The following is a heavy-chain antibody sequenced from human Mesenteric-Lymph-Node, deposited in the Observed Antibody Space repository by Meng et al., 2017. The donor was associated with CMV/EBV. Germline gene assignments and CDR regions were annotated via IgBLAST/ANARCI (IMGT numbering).Heavy chain of an antibody. CDR2: IKQDGSEK. CDR1: GFTFSNAW. J-gene: IGHJ5*02. D-gene: IGHD6-6*01. CDR3: ARTGIAARPGWFDP. Sequence: GESLKISCAASGFTFSNAWMGWVRQAPGKGLEWVANIKQDGSEKYYVDSVKGRFTISRDNAKNSLYLQMNSLRAEDTAVYYCARTGIAARPGWFDPWGQGTLVTVSS. V-gene: IGHV3-7*01.